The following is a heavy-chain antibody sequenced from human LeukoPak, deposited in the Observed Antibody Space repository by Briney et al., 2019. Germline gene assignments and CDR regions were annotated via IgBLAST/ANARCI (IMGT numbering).Heavy chain of an antibody. CDR1: GYSFTNSW. D-gene: IGHD5-12*01. V-gene: IGHV5-51*01. J-gene: IGHJ4*02. Sequence: GESLKISCKASGYSFTNSWIGWVRQMPGEGLEWMGIIYPGDSDTKYSPSFQGQVTISADKSISTAYLQWSSLKASDTAMHYCARVATTVGVFDYWGQGTLVTVSS. CDR2: IYPGDSDT. CDR3: ARVATTVGVFDY.